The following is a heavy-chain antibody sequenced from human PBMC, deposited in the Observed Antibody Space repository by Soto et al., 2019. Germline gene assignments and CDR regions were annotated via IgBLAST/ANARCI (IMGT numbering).Heavy chain of an antibody. J-gene: IGHJ2*01. CDR3: AREGRDDRYFDL. D-gene: IGHD1-1*01. CDR2: ISDGGDTT. V-gene: IGHV3-23*04. Sequence: EVQLVESGGGLVQPGGSQRLSCAASGFTFGTYAMSWDRQAPGKGPEWISGISDGGDTTYYADSGKGRFTISRDNSKNTLYLQVNSLRAEDTAVYYCAREGRDDRYFDLWGRGTLVSVSS. CDR1: GFTFGTYA.